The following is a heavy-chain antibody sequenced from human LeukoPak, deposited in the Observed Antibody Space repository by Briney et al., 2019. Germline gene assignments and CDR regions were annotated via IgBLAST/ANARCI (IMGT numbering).Heavy chain of an antibody. CDR1: GFTFSSYW. J-gene: IGHJ4*02. D-gene: IGHD6-19*01. V-gene: IGHV3-7*01. Sequence: PGGSLRLSCAASGFTFSSYWMSWVRQAPGKGLEWVANIKQDGSEKYYVDSVKGRFTISRDNAKNSLYLQMNSLRAEDTAVYYCAGDRGSSGWYYFDYWGQGTLVTVSS. CDR3: AGDRGSSGWYYFDY. CDR2: IKQDGSEK.